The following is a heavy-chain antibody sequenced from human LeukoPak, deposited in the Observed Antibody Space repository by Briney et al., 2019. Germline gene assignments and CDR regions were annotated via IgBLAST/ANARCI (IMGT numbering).Heavy chain of an antibody. D-gene: IGHD3-22*01. CDR1: GFNVSGNY. CDR3: ARDRVVDAPGWVDP. CDR2: IYSGGST. V-gene: IGHV3-66*02. Sequence: GGSLRLSCKASGFNVSGNYMSWAREAPGKGLERVSVIYSGGSTYYADSVKGRFTISRDNSKNTLYLQMNSLRAEDTAVYYCARDRVVDAPGWVDPWGQGTLVTVSS. J-gene: IGHJ5*02.